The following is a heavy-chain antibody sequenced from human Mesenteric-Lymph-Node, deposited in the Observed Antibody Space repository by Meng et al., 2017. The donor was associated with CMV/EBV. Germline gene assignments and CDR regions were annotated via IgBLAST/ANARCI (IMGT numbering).Heavy chain of an antibody. D-gene: IGHD1/OR15-1a*01. CDR2: VNSDGSST. CDR3: ARANNHAMDV. V-gene: IGHV3-74*01. Sequence: GESLKISCAASGFPFNNYWMHWVRQAPGKGLVWVSRVNSDGSSTTYADPVKGRFTFSRDNAKNTLYLQMNSLRAEDTAVYYCARANNHAMDVWGQGTTVTVSS. J-gene: IGHJ6*02. CDR1: GFPFNNYW.